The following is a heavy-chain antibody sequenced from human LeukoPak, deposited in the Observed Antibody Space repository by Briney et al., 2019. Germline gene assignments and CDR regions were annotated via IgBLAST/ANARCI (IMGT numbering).Heavy chain of an antibody. CDR1: GGSFSGYY. J-gene: IGHJ4*02. Sequence: SETLSLTCAVYGGSFSGYYWSWIRQPPGKGLEWIGEINHSGSTNYNPSLKSRVTISVDTSKNQFSLKLSSVTAADTAVYYVARGELRSGGGGNFGYWGQGTLVTVSS. CDR3: ARGELRSGGGGNFGY. D-gene: IGHD1-26*01. V-gene: IGHV4-34*01. CDR2: INHSGST.